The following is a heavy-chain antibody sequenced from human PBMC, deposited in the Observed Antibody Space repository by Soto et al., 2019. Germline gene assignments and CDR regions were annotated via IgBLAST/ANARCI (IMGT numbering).Heavy chain of an antibody. CDR1: GGTFSSYA. CDR3: AKGGYGGNSDNFDY. CDR2: IIPIFGTA. Sequence: GASVKVSCKASGGTFSSYAISWVRQAPGQGLEWMGGIIPIFGTANYAQKFQGRVTITADESTSTAYMELSSLRSEDTAVYYCAKGGYGGNSDNFDYWGQGTLVTVSS. J-gene: IGHJ4*02. D-gene: IGHD2-21*02. V-gene: IGHV1-69*13.